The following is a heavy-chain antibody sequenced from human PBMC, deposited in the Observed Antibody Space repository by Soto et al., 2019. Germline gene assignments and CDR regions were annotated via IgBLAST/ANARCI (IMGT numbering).Heavy chain of an antibody. Sequence: QVQLQQSGPGLVEPSGTLSLTCAVSGGSVNSPNWWNWVRQPPETGLEWIGEMHHSGSSNYNPSLKTRLPLSVDKSNNELSMNLNSVTAAATAIYYCGRANSSGSPIDSWGQGILVTVSS. J-gene: IGHJ4*02. CDR2: MHHSGSS. V-gene: IGHV4-4*02. D-gene: IGHD6-19*01. CDR3: GRANSSGSPIDS. CDR1: GGSVNSPNW.